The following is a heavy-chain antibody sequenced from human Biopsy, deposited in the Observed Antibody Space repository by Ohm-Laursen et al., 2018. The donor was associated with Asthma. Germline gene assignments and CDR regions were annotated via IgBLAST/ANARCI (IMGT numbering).Heavy chain of an antibody. V-gene: IGHV3-7*01. CDR1: GFTFGDYW. Sequence: LSLTCATSGFTFGDYWMSWVRQVPGKGLEWVANIKHDGTEKNHVDSLKGRFTISRDNAKNSLYLQMNSLRAEDTAVYYCARTFHFWSPYHAEHYQLWGQGTLVTVPS. D-gene: IGHD3-3*02. J-gene: IGHJ1*01. CDR3: ARTFHFWSPYHAEHYQL. CDR2: IKHDGTEK.